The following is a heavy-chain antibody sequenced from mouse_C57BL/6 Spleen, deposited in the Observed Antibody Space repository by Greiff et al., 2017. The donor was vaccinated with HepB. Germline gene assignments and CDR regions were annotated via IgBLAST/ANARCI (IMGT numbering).Heavy chain of an antibody. J-gene: IGHJ4*01. D-gene: IGHD1-1*01. V-gene: IGHV1-64*01. Sequence: QVQLQQPGAELVKPGASVKLSCKASGYTFTSYWMHWVKQRPGQGLEWIGMIHPNSGSTNYNEKFKSKATLTVDKSSSTAYMQLSSLTSEDFAVYYCARRGAYGDYYAMDYWGQGTSVTVSS. CDR1: GYTFTSYW. CDR3: ARRGAYGDYYAMDY. CDR2: IHPNSGST.